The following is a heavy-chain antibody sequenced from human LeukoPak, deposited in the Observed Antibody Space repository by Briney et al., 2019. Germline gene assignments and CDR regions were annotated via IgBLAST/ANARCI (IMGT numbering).Heavy chain of an antibody. D-gene: IGHD3-22*01. CDR1: GGSFSGYY. J-gene: IGHJ4*02. V-gene: IGHV4-34*01. CDR3: ARVGYYDSSGYLDY. Sequence: SETLSLTCAVYGGSFSGYYWSWIRQPPGKGLEWIGEINHSGSTKYNPSLQSRVTISVDKSENQFSLNLYSVTAADTAVYYCARVGYYDSSGYLDYWGQGTQVTVSS. CDR2: INHSGST.